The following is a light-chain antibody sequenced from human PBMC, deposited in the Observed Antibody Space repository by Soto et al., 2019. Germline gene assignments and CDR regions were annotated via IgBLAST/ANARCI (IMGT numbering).Light chain of an antibody. CDR2: GNT. Sequence: QSVLTQPPSVSGAPGQRVTISCTGSSSNIGAGYDVHWYQRLPGTAPKVLIYGNTNRPSGVPDRFSGSKSDTSASLAITGLQAEDEADYYCQSYDSSLITYVFGTGTQLTVL. CDR1: SSNIGAGYD. CDR3: QSYDSSLITYV. J-gene: IGLJ1*01. V-gene: IGLV1-40*01.